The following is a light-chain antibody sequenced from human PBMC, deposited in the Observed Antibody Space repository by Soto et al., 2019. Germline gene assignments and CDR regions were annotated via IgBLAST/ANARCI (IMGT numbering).Light chain of an antibody. J-gene: IGLJ1*01. CDR1: SSDVGGYNY. V-gene: IGLV2-11*01. CDR2: DVS. CDR3: CSYAGSYPYV. Sequence: QSVLTQPRSVSGSPGQSVTISCTGTSSDVGGYNYVSWYQQHPGKAPKLMIYDVSKRPSGVPDRFSGSKSGNTASLTISGLKAEDEADYYCCSYAGSYPYVFGPGTKVTV.